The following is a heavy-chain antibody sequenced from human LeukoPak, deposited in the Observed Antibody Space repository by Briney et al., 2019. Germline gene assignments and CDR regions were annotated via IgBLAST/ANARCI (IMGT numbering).Heavy chain of an antibody. V-gene: IGHV3-7*01. CDR3: ARDRNTDFWSGYYTNYFDY. CDR1: GFTFDNYA. D-gene: IGHD3-3*01. J-gene: IGHJ4*02. CDR2: IKQDGSEK. Sequence: GGSLRLSCAASGFTFDNYAMNWVRQAPGKGLEWVANIKQDGSEKYYVDSVKGRFTISRDNAKNSLYLQMNSLRAEDTAVYYCARDRNTDFWSGYYTNYFDYWGQGTLVTVSS.